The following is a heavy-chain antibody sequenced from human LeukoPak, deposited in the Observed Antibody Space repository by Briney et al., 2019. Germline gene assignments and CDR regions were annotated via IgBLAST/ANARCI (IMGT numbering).Heavy chain of an antibody. J-gene: IGHJ4*02. CDR1: GFTFNTYW. CDR2: IKTDGSST. V-gene: IGHV3-74*01. CDR3: ARAYHADSSAWGY. D-gene: IGHD3-22*01. Sequence: RAGGSLRLSCAASGFTFNTYWMHWIRQAPGKGLEWVSRIKTDGSSTTYADSVKGRFTISRDNAKSTLYLQMNSLRAEDTAVYYCARAYHADSSAWGYWGQGTLVTVSS.